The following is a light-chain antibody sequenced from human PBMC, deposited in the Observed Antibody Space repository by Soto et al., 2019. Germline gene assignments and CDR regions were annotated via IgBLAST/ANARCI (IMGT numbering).Light chain of an antibody. CDR3: PQSYRSPYT. J-gene: IGKJ2*01. V-gene: IGKV1-39*01. CDR2: GAS. CDR1: QNINIY. Sequence: IQLTQSPSSLSASVGDRVTVTCRASQNINIYLNWYQQKPGTAPTLLIYGASSLQSGVPSRFSGGGSRTDFTLTISSLQAEDFATYDCPQSYRSPYTFGKGTRLEI.